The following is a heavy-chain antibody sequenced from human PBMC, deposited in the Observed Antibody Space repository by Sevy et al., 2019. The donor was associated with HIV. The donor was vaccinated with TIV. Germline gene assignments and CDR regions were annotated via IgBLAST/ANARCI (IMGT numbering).Heavy chain of an antibody. CDR2: ISYDGSNK. V-gene: IGHV3-30*04. Sequence: GGSLRLSCAASGFTFSNYAMHWVRQAPGKGLEWVAVISYDGSNKYYADSVKGRFTISRDNSKNTLYLQMNNLRAEDTAVYYCARRQQWLTNYYFDYWGQGTLVTVSS. CDR1: GFTFSNYA. CDR3: ARRQQWLTNYYFDY. D-gene: IGHD6-19*01. J-gene: IGHJ4*02.